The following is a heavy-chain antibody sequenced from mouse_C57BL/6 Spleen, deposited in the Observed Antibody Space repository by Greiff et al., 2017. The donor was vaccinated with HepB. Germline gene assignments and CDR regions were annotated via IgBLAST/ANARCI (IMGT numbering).Heavy chain of an antibody. J-gene: IGHJ2*01. CDR3: ARSTTVVAGLDY. CDR1: GYAFTNYL. CDR2: INPGSGGT. V-gene: IGHV1-54*01. Sequence: QVQLKQSGAELVRPGTSVKVSCKASGYAFTNYLIEWVKQRPGQGLEWIGVINPGSGGTNYNEKFKGKATLTADKSSSTAYMQLSSLTSEDSAVYFCARSTTVVAGLDYWGQGTTLTVSS. D-gene: IGHD1-1*01.